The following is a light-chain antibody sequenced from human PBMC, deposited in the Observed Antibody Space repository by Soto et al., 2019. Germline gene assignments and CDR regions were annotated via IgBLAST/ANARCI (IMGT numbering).Light chain of an antibody. CDR2: EVS. J-gene: IGLJ1*01. CDR1: SSDVGSYNL. Sequence: SALTQPASVSGSPGQSITISCTGTSSDVGSYNLVSWYQHHPGKAPKLMIYEVSKRPSGVSNRFSGSKSGNTASPTISGLQAEDEADYYCCSYAGSSTYVFGTGTKVTVL. V-gene: IGLV2-23*02. CDR3: CSYAGSSTYV.